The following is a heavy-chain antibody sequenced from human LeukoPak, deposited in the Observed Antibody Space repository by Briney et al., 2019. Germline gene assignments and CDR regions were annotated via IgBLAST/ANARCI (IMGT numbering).Heavy chain of an antibody. D-gene: IGHD5-18*01. V-gene: IGHV4-31*03. CDR3: ARAPIVGTAMVKAAFDI. J-gene: IGHJ3*02. Sequence: SETLSLTCTVSGCSISSGGYYWSWIRQHPGKGLEWIGYIYYSGSTYYNPSLKSRVTISVDTSKNQFSLKLSSVTAADTAVYYCARAPIVGTAMVKAAFDIWGQGTMVTVSS. CDR2: IYYSGST. CDR1: GCSISSGGYY.